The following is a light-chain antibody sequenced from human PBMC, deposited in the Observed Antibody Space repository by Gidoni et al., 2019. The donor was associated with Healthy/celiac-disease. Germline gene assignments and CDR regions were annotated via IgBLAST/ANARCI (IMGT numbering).Light chain of an antibody. CDR1: SSDVGGYNY. J-gene: IGLJ2*01. CDR2: EVS. V-gene: IGLV2-14*01. Sequence: QSALTQPASVSGSPGQSINISCTGTSSDVGGYNYVSWYQQHPGKAPKLMIYEVSNRPSGVSNRFSGSKSGNTASLTISGFQAEDEADYYCSSYTSSSPLFGGGTKLTVL. CDR3: SSYTSSSPL.